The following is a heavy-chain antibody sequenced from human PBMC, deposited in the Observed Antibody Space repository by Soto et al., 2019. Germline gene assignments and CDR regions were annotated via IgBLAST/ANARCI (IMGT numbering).Heavy chain of an antibody. V-gene: IGHV3-23*01. Sequence: GSLRLSCAASGVTLRSCALSWVRQAPGKGLEWVSAISGSGGSTYYADSVKGRFTISRDNSKNTLYLQMNSLRAEDTAVYYCAKLGDPVLLWSGALFYDFYYYGMDVWCQGT. J-gene: IGHJ6*02. CDR3: AKLGDPVLLWSGALFYDFYYYGMDV. D-gene: IGHD3-10*01. CDR2: ISGSGGST. CDR1: GVTLRSCA.